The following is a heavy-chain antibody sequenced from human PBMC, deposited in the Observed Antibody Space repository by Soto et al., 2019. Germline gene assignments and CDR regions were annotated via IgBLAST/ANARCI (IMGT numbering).Heavy chain of an antibody. CDR2: INHSGST. J-gene: IGHJ4*02. CDR1: GGSFSGYY. D-gene: IGHD6-13*01. Sequence: QVQLQQWGAGLLKPSETLSLTCAVYGGSFSGYYWSWIRQPPGKGLEWIGEINHSGSTNYNPSLTSRVTISVDTSKNQFSLKLSSVTAADTAVYYCARDRGDSSSWFDYWGQGTLVTVSS. CDR3: ARDRGDSSSWFDY. V-gene: IGHV4-34*01.